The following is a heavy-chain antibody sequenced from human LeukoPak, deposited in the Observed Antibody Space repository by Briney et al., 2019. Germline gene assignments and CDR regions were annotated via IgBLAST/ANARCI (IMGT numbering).Heavy chain of an antibody. CDR2: ISSSSSYT. D-gene: IGHD5-12*01. J-gene: IGHJ3*02. V-gene: IGHV3-11*06. CDR1: GFTFSYYY. CDR3: ARGDIVATIKGYAFDI. Sequence: KSGGALRLSCAASGFTFSYYYMSWIRQAPGKGLEWVSYISSSSSYTNYADSVKGRFTISRDNAKNSLYLQMNSLRAEDTAVYYCARGDIVATIKGYAFDIWGQGTMVTVSS.